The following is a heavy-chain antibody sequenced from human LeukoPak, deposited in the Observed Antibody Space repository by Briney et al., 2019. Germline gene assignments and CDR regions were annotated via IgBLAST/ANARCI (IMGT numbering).Heavy chain of an antibody. CDR2: ISSTGSYI. V-gene: IGHV3-21*01. J-gene: IGHJ4*02. CDR3: ARRAGAYSHPYDY. D-gene: IGHD4/OR15-4a*01. CDR1: GFTFSSYG. Sequence: GGSLRLSCAASGFTFSSYGMNWVRQAPGKGLEWVASISSTGSYIYYADSGKGRFTISRDNAKKSLYLQMNSLRAEDTAVYYCARRAGAYSHPYDYWGQGTLVTVSS.